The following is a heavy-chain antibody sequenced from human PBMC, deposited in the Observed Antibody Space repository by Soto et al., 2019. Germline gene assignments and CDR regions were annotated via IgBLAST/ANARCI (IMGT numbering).Heavy chain of an antibody. CDR1: GFTFSSYS. CDR3: ARDPVAYCGGDCRTFDY. V-gene: IGHV3-21*01. D-gene: IGHD2-21*02. Sequence: GGSLRLSCAASGFTFSSYSMNWVRQAPGKGLEWVSSISGSGGCIYYADSVKGRFTISRDNSKNSLYLQMNSLRAEDTAVYYCARDPVAYCGGDCRTFDYWGQGTLVTVSS. CDR2: ISGSGGCI. J-gene: IGHJ4*02.